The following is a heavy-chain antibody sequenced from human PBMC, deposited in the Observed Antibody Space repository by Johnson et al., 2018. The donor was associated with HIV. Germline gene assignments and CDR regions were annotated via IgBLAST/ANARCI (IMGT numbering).Heavy chain of an antibody. V-gene: IGHV3-30*04. CDR3: ARHKGQQYDTFDI. CDR1: GFTFSSYA. J-gene: IGHJ3*02. D-gene: IGHD6-13*01. CDR2: ISFDGRNK. Sequence: QVQLVESGGGVVQPGRSLRLSCAASGFTFSSYAQHWVRQTPGKGLEWVAVISFDGRNKDYGDSVKGRFTISRDNSKNTLYLQMNSLRAGDTAVYYCARHKGQQYDTFDIWGQGTMVTVSS.